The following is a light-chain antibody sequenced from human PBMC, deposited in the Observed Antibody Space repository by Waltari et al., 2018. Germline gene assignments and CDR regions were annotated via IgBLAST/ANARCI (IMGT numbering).Light chain of an antibody. Sequence: QSVLTQPPSASGTPGQSVTISCSGSLSHIGTHYVYWYQQRPGTAPKLLIYLTHQRPSGVPDRFSASKSGTSASLAISGLRFEDEGDYYCATRDEGPTVVFGGGTKVTVL. CDR2: LTH. V-gene: IGLV1-47*01. CDR1: LSHIGTHY. CDR3: ATRDEGPTVV. J-gene: IGLJ2*01.